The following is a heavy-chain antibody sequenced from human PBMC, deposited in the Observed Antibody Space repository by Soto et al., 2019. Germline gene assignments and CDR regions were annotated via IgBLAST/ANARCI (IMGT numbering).Heavy chain of an antibody. CDR1: GGSFSGYY. V-gene: IGHV4-34*01. Sequence: LEILSLTCAVYGGSFSGYYWSWIRQPPGKGLEWIGEINHSGSTNYNPSLKSRVTISVDTSKNQFSLKLSSVTAADTAVYYCAGPYSSSSGYYYYMDVWGKGTTVTVSS. CDR2: INHSGST. D-gene: IGHD6-6*01. CDR3: AGPYSSSSGYYYYMDV. J-gene: IGHJ6*03.